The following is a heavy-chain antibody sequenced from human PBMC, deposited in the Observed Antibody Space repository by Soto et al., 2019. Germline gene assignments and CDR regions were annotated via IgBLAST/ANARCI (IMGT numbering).Heavy chain of an antibody. D-gene: IGHD3-22*01. CDR3: ARGGSGYTWFNEF. CDR2: IIPVFQTA. J-gene: IGHJ4*02. CDR1: GGLFSSYP. Sequence: QEQLVQSGAEVNKPGSSVKVSCKASGGLFSSYPISWVRQVPGQGLEWMGGIIPVFQTAHYTQRFQGRVTITADESTNTAYMELSSLRSEDTAIYYCARGGSGYTWFNEFWGQRTLVTVSS. V-gene: IGHV1-69*01.